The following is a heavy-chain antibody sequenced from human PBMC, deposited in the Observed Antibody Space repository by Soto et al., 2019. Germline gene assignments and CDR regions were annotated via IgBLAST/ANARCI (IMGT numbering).Heavy chain of an antibody. Sequence: GGSLRLSCAAFGFTVSSNYMSWVRQAPGKGLEWVSVIYSGGSTYYADSVKGRFTISRDNSKNTLYLQMNSLRAEDTAVYYCAREKGNYYYGMDVWGQGTTVSVSS. J-gene: IGHJ6*02. V-gene: IGHV3-53*01. D-gene: IGHD6-13*01. CDR3: AREKGNYYYGMDV. CDR2: IYSGGST. CDR1: GFTVSSNY.